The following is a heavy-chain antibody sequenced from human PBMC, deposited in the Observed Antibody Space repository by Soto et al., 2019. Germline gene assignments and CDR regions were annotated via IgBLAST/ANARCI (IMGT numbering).Heavy chain of an antibody. CDR1: GGSISSGGYY. D-gene: IGHD3-22*01. J-gene: IGHJ4*02. Sequence: SETLSLTCTVSGGSISSGGYYWSWIRQHPGKGLEWIGYIYYSGSTYYNPSLKSRVTISVDTSKNQFSLKLSSVTAADTAVYYCATYYDSSGYYDYWGQGALVTVSS. CDR3: ATYYDSSGYYDY. V-gene: IGHV4-31*03. CDR2: IYYSGST.